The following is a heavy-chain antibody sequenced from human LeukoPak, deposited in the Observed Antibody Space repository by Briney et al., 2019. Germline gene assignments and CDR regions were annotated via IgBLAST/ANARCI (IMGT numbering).Heavy chain of an antibody. V-gene: IGHV3-53*01. Sequence: GGSLRLSCAASGFTVSSNYMSWVRQAPGKGLEWVPVIYSGGSTYYADSVKGRFTISRDNSKNTLYLQMNSLRAEDTAVYYCARDSCSSTSCYPYYGMDVWGQGTTVTVSS. D-gene: IGHD2-2*01. CDR1: GFTVSSNY. CDR3: ARDSCSSTSCYPYYGMDV. CDR2: IYSGGST. J-gene: IGHJ6*02.